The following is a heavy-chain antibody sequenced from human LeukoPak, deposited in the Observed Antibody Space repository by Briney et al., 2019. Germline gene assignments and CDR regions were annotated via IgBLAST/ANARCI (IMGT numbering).Heavy chain of an antibody. CDR1: GFTFSSYS. D-gene: IGHD4-17*01. CDR3: AKERYGFDY. V-gene: IGHV3-23*01. J-gene: IGHJ4*02. Sequence: GGSLRLSCAASGFTFSSYSMSLVRQAPGKGLEWVSIISDSGANTYYADSVRGRFTISRDNSKNTLYLQMNSLRAEDTAVYYCAKERYGFDYWGQGTLVTVSS. CDR2: ISDSGANT.